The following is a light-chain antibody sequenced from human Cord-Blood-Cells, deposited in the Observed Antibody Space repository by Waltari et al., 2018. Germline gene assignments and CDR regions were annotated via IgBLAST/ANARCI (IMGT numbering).Light chain of an antibody. CDR2: DVS. V-gene: IGLV2-14*01. CDR1: SSDVGGYKY. J-gene: IGLJ1*01. CDR3: SSYTSSSTYV. Sequence: QSALTQPASVSGSPGQSIPLSCPGTSSDVGGYKYVSWYQQHPGKAPKLMIYDVSKRPSGVSNRFSGSKSGNTASLTISGLQAEDEADYYCSSYTSSSTYVFGTGTKVTVL.